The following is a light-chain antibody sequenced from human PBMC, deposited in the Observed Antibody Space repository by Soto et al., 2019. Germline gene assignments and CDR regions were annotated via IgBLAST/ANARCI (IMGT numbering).Light chain of an antibody. CDR2: KAS. V-gene: IGKV1-5*03. CDR1: QSFGSW. J-gene: IGKJ1*01. Sequence: DIQLTQSRSTLSASVGDRVTITCRASQSFGSWLAWYQHKQGKAPKLLIYKASSLESGVPSRFSGSGSGTELTLTISSLQPDDFETYHCQQSNSYLMTVGQGTQADIK. CDR3: QQSNSYLMT.